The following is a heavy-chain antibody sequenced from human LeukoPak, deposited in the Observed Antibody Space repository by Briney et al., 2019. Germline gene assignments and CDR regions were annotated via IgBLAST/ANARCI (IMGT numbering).Heavy chain of an antibody. CDR3: TRDLADI. J-gene: IGHJ3*02. Sequence: GGSLRLSCAASGLTLGDDYMDWVRQAPGKGLEWVGRARNKANSYSTEYAASVKGRFIISRDDSKNSLYLQMNSLKTEDTAVYYCTRDLADIWGRGTMVTVSS. V-gene: IGHV3-72*01. CDR1: GLTLGDDY. CDR2: ARNKANSYST.